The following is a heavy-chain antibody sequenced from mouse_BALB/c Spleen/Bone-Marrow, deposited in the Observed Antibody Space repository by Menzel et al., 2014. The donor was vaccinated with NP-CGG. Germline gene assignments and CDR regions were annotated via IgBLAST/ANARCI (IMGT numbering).Heavy chain of an antibody. CDR1: GYSFXGYY. CDR3: AEGGYGNVFDY. CDR2: INPYNGAT. D-gene: IGHD2-1*01. V-gene: IGHV1-31*01. Sequence: VQLKQSGPELVKPGASVKISCKASGYSFXGYYMHWVKQSHVKSLEWIGRINPYNGATSYNQNFKDKASLTVDKSSSTAYMELHSLTSEDSAVYYCAEGGYGNVFDYWGQGTTLTVSS. J-gene: IGHJ2*01.